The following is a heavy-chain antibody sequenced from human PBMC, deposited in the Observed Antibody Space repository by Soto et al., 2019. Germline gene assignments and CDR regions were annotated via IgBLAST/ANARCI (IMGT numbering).Heavy chain of an antibody. CDR1: GYTFTSYY. CDR2: INPSGGGT. D-gene: IGHD2-15*01. J-gene: IGHJ4*02. CDR3: ARDGGSTPGNDY. Sequence: ASVKVSCKASGYTFTSYYIHWVRQAPGQGLEWMGIINPSGGGTSYARKFQGRVTMTRDTSTNTVYMDLTSLRSEDTAVYYCARDGGSTPGNDYWGQGTLVTVSS. V-gene: IGHV1-46*01.